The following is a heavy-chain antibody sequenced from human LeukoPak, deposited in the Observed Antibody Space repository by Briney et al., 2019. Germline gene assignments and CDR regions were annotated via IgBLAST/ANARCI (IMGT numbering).Heavy chain of an antibody. Sequence: SETLSLTCTVSGGSISSSSYYWGWIRQPPGKGLEWIGSIYYSGSTYYNPSLKSRVTISVDTSKNQFSLKLSSVAAADTAVYYCARDPDSSGYYHEGYYFDYWGQGTLVTVSS. V-gene: IGHV4-39*07. CDR3: ARDPDSSGYYHEGYYFDY. D-gene: IGHD3-22*01. CDR2: IYYSGST. J-gene: IGHJ4*02. CDR1: GGSISSSSYY.